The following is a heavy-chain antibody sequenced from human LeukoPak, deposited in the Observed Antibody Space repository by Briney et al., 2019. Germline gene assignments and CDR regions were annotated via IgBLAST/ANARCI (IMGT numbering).Heavy chain of an antibody. J-gene: IGHJ6*03. D-gene: IGHD1-1*01. V-gene: IGHV3-23*01. Sequence: GGSLRLSCAASGFPFSSYAMTWVRQAPGKGLEWVSDINGSGCRTYYADSVKGRFTISRDNAKNSLYLQMNSLRAEDTAVYYCASEGTRAWDDYYYYMDVWGKGTTVTVSS. CDR3: ASEGTRAWDDYYYYMDV. CDR1: GFPFSSYA. CDR2: INGSGCRT.